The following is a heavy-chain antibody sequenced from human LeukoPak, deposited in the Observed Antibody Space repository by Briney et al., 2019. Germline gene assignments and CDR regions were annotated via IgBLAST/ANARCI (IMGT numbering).Heavy chain of an antibody. CDR3: ARSPYGVNPYYYYHMDV. D-gene: IGHD4-17*01. Sequence: GGSLRLSCAASGFTFDNYGMSWVRQAPGKGLEWVSSINWNGTSTGYADSVKGRFIISRDNAKNSLYLQMNSLRAEDTALYYCARSPYGVNPYYYYHMDVWGKGTTVSVSS. J-gene: IGHJ6*03. CDR1: GFTFDNYG. CDR2: INWNGTST. V-gene: IGHV3-20*04.